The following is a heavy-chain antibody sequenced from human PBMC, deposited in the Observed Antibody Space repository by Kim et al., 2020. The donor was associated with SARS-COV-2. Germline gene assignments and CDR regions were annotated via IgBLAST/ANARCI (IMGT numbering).Heavy chain of an antibody. Sequence: YADSVRGRFTISRDAATNTLYLQLNKVRVEDTAVYYCARGQGRQWLVPLDYWGPGTLVTVSS. D-gene: IGHD6-19*01. CDR3: ARGQGRQWLVPLDY. V-gene: IGHV3-66*01. J-gene: IGHJ4*02.